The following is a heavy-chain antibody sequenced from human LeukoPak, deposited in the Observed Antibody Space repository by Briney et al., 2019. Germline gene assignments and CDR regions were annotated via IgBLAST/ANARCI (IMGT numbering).Heavy chain of an antibody. CDR3: ARGWQTSGFDY. Sequence: GGSLRLSCAASGFTFSGSAMHWVRQAPGQGLECMGWINGGNGYTRHLQKFQDRVTITQDTSANTAYLELSGLRSEDTAVYYCARGWQTSGFDYWGLGTLLIVSS. D-gene: IGHD3-10*01. J-gene: IGHJ4*02. CDR1: GFTFSGSA. CDR2: INGGNGYT. V-gene: IGHV1-3*01.